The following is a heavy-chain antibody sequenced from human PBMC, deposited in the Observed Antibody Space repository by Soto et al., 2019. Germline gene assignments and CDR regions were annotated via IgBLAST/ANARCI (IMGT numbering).Heavy chain of an antibody. Sequence: QVQLVQSGAEVKKPGSSVKVSCTASGDTFNFYTISWVRQAPGQGLEWMGRVIPMLGMSNYAQKFQGRVTISADKSTSTAYMALSSLRSDDTAGYYCATNYGSGSTHFDYWGQGTQVTVSS. CDR2: VIPMLGMS. V-gene: IGHV1-69*02. CDR1: GDTFNFYT. J-gene: IGHJ4*02. CDR3: ATNYGSGSTHFDY. D-gene: IGHD3-10*01.